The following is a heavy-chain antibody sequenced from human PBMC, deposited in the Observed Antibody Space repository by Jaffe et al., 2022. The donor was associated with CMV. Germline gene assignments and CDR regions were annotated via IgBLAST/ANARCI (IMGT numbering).Heavy chain of an antibody. Sequence: QVQLVQSGAEVKKPGASVKVSCKASGYTFTSYDINWVRQATGQGLEWMGWMNPNSGNTGYAQKFQGRVTMTRNTSISTAYMELSSLRSEDTAVYYCARGSAYYYDSSGYYYAAFDIWGQGTMVTVSS. J-gene: IGHJ3*02. D-gene: IGHD3-22*01. CDR3: ARGSAYYYDSSGYYYAAFDI. V-gene: IGHV1-8*01. CDR2: MNPNSGNT. CDR1: GYTFTSYD.